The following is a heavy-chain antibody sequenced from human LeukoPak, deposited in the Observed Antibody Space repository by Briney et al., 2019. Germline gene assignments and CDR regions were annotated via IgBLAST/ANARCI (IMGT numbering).Heavy chain of an antibody. CDR1: GFTFRNFA. CDR3: AKFKGHYYYDSSGFCDN. V-gene: IGHV3-23*01. Sequence: GGSLRLSCAASGFTFRNFAMGWVRQSPGKGLEWFSVISAGDGDNPYYADSVKGRFSISRDNSNYTLHLQMNSLRVEDTAVFYCAKFKGHYYYDSSGFCDNWGQGTLVTVSS. D-gene: IGHD3-22*01. J-gene: IGHJ4*02. CDR2: ISAGDGDNP.